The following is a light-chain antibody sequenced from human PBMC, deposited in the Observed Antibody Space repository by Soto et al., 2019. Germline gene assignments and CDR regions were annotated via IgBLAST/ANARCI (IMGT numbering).Light chain of an antibody. J-gene: IGLJ7*01. Sequence: QSVLIQPPSASGTPGQRVTISCSGNSSNIGSNYVYWFQQLPGAAPKLLIYRNNPRPSGVPYRFSGSKSGTSASLAISCLRAEDEADYYCATWEDNQTARVFGGGTQLTVL. CDR3: ATWEDNQTARV. CDR1: SSNIGSNY. V-gene: IGLV1-47*01. CDR2: RNN.